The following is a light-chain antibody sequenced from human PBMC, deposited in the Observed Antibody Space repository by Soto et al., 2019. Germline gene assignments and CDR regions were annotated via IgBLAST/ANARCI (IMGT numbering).Light chain of an antibody. J-gene: IGKJ1*01. Sequence: EVVMTQTPYSLSVSAGERATLSCRASQSVSSNLAWYQQKLGQTPRLLIYGASTRSTGISARFSGSGSGTEFTLTISSLQSEDFAIYYCQQYKNWPRTFGHGTKVDNK. CDR2: GAS. V-gene: IGKV3-15*01. CDR1: QSVSSN. CDR3: QQYKNWPRT.